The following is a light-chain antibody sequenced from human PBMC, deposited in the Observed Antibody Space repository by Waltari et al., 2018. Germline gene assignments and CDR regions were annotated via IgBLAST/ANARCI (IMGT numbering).Light chain of an antibody. J-gene: IGLJ2*01. CDR1: ALPKQH. CDR2: KDS. V-gene: IGLV3-25*03. Sequence: SYELTQPPSVSVSPGQTARITCSGDALPKQHAYWYQQKPGQAPVLVIYKDSERPSGIPERLSGASSGTTVTLTISGVQAEDEADYYCQSADSSGTNVVFGGGTKLTVL. CDR3: QSADSSGTNVV.